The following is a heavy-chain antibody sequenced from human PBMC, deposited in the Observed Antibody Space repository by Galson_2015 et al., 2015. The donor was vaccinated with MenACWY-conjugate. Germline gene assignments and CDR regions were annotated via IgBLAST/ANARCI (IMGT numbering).Heavy chain of an antibody. CDR2: ISAYNGNT. V-gene: IGHV1-18*04. CDR1: GYTFTSYG. Sequence: SVKVSCKASGYTFTSYGISWVRQAPGQGLEWMGWISAYNGNTNYAQKLQGRVTMTTDTSTSTAYMELRSLRSDDTAVYYCARGQGEYYDSTGFQYHFDYWGQGTLVTVSS. CDR3: ARGQGEYYDSTGFQYHFDY. J-gene: IGHJ4*02. D-gene: IGHD3-22*01.